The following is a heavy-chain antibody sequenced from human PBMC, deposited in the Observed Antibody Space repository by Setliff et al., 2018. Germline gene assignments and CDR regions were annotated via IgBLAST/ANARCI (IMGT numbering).Heavy chain of an antibody. Sequence: SETLSLTCAVYDGSFSHYYWGWIRQSPGKGLEWIGEINHSGSTNYNPSLKSRLTISVDASTNQFSLKLYSVTAADTAVYYCRYWSGYYNNDYWGQGTLVTVSS. CDR2: INHSGST. CDR1: DGSFSHYY. D-gene: IGHD3-3*01. J-gene: IGHJ4*02. CDR3: RYWSGYYNNDY. V-gene: IGHV4-34*01.